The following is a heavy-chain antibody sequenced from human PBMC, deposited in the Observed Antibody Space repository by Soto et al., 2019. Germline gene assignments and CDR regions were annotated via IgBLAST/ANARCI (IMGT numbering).Heavy chain of an antibody. Sequence: QDRLLQSGAEVKKHGASVTVSCKASGYSFTNYGITWVRQAPGQGLEWMGWICAINGNTHYAQKVQVRVTMTTDASTSTAFLELRSLRSDDTAVYYCARDRGVAPPVAGNTHYYYYMDVWGKGTTVTVSS. CDR3: ARDRGVAPPVAGNTHYYYYMDV. V-gene: IGHV1-18*01. D-gene: IGHD6-19*01. CDR2: ICAINGNT. J-gene: IGHJ6*03. CDR1: GYSFTNYG.